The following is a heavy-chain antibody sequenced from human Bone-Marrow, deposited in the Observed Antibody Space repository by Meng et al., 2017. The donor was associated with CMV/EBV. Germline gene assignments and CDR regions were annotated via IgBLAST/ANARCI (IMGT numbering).Heavy chain of an antibody. J-gene: IGHJ4*02. D-gene: IGHD1/OR15-1a*01. V-gene: IGHV3-30-3*01. CDR1: GFTFSSYA. Sequence: GGSLRLSCAASGFTFSSYAMHWVRQAPGKGLEWVAVISYDGSNKYYADSVKGRFTISRDNSKNTLYLQMNSLRAEDTAVYYCANKRLWGQGPRVTVSS. CDR3: ANKRL. CDR2: ISYDGSNK.